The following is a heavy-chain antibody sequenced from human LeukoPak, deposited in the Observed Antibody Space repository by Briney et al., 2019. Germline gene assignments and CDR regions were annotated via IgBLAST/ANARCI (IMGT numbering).Heavy chain of an antibody. CDR3: ARRRRGSALDY. CDR2: IYYSGST. Sequence: SETLSLTCTVSGGSISISSYYWGWIRQPPGKGLEWIGSIYYSGSTYYNPSLKSRVTISVDTSKNQFSLKLSSVTAADTAVYYCARRRRGSALDYWGQGTLVTVSS. J-gene: IGHJ4*02. D-gene: IGHD1-26*01. V-gene: IGHV4-39*01. CDR1: GGSISISSYY.